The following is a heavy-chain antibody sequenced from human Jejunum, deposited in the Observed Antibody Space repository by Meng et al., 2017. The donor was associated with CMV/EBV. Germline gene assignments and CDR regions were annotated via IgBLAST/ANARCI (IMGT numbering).Heavy chain of an antibody. CDR3: ANQLPWNYYYGMDL. D-gene: IGHD2-2*01. CDR1: GFSFSSFI. CDR2: ISSTSSYI. Sequence: SGFSFSSFIMNWVRQAPGKGLEWVASISSTSSYIYYADSLKGRFAISRDNAKNSLFLQMNSLRAEDTAVYYCANQLPWNYYYGMDLWGQGTTVTVSS. J-gene: IGHJ6*02. V-gene: IGHV3-21*01.